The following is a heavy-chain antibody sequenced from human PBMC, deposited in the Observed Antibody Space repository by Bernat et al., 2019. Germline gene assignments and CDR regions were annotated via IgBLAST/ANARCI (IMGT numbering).Heavy chain of an antibody. Sequence: EVHLVESGGGLVQPGGSLRLSCAASGFTFSTSWMAWVRQAPGKGLEWVANINIDGTQIYYVDSVRGRFTMSRDNAKNSLYLQMSSLRAEDTAVYYCARDPNYAALDIWAKGQWSPSLQ. CDR1: GFTFSTSW. J-gene: IGHJ3*02. V-gene: IGHV3-7*03. CDR2: INIDGTQI. D-gene: IGHD5-24*01. CDR3: ARDPNYAALDI.